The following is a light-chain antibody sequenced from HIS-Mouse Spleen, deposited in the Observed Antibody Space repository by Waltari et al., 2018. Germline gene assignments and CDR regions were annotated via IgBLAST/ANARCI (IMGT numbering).Light chain of an antibody. CDR2: RNN. CDR1: SSNNGSNY. J-gene: IGLJ3*02. CDR3: AAWDDSLSGWV. V-gene: IGLV1-47*01. Sequence: QSVLTQPPSASGTPGQRVTISCSGSSSNNGSNYGYWYQQPPGTAPKLLIYRNNHRPSGVPDRFSGSKSGTSASLAISGLRSEDEADYYCAAWDDSLSGWVFGGGTKLTVL.